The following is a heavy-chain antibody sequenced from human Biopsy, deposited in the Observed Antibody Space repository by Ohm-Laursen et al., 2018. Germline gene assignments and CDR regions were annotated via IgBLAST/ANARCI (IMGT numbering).Heavy chain of an antibody. J-gene: IGHJ6*02. CDR3: ARMDCSGGSCHYYSYGMDV. D-gene: IGHD2-15*01. Sequence: TLSLTCTVSGVSITAYYWSWIRQPPGKGLECIGNIHHSGSTNYNPSLKSRLTVSVDTSKNQFSLKLSSVTAADTAVYYCARMDCSGGSCHYYSYGMDVWGQGTTVTVSS. V-gene: IGHV4-4*09. CDR2: IHHSGST. CDR1: GVSITAYY.